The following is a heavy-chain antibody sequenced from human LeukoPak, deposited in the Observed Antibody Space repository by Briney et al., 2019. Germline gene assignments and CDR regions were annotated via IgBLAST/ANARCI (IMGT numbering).Heavy chain of an antibody. Sequence: SETLSLTCTVSGGSISSYYWSWIRQPPGKGLEWIGYIYYSGSTNYNPSLKSRVTILVDTSKNQFSLKLSSVTAADTAVYYCARLLSGYSGYADYWGQGTLVTVSS. J-gene: IGHJ4*02. D-gene: IGHD5-12*01. CDR1: GGSISSYY. CDR2: IYYSGST. CDR3: ARLLSGYSGYADY. V-gene: IGHV4-59*08.